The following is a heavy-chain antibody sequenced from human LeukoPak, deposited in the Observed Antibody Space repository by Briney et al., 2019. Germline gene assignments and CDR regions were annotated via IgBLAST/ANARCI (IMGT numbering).Heavy chain of an antibody. Sequence: GGSLRLSCAASGFTVSSNYMSWARQAPGKGLEWVSVIYSGGSTYYAESVKGRFNLSRSNSKNTLYLKMNSLRAEGTAVYYCARFHGPSSAFDIWGQGTMVTVSS. CDR3: ARFHGPSSAFDI. CDR1: GFTVSSNY. CDR2: IYSGGST. V-gene: IGHV3-66*02. J-gene: IGHJ3*02. D-gene: IGHD5-24*01.